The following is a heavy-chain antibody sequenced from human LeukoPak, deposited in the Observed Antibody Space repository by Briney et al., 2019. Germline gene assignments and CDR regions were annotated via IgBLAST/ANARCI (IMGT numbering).Heavy chain of an antibody. CDR1: GFTFSSYS. CDR2: ISSSSSYI. Sequence: PGGSLRLSCAASGFTFSSYSMNWVRQAPGKGLEWVSSISSSSSYIYYADSVKGRFTISRDNAKNSLYLQMNSLRAEDTAVYYCARDSVFLGGLTIFGVAPTPYYYMDVWGKGTTVTVSS. J-gene: IGHJ6*03. CDR3: ARDSVFLGGLTIFGVAPTPYYYMDV. V-gene: IGHV3-21*01. D-gene: IGHD3-3*01.